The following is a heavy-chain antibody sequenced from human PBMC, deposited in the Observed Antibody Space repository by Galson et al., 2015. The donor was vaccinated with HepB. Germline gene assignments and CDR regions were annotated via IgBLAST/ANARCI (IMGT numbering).Heavy chain of an antibody. V-gene: IGHV3-49*03. CDR2: IRSKAYGGTT. CDR3: TIEGGYRRGNYYYYGMDV. CDR1: GFTFGDYA. D-gene: IGHD5-18*01. J-gene: IGHJ6*02. Sequence: SLRLSCAASGFTFGDYAMSWLRQAPGKGLEWVGFIRSKAYGGTTEYAASVKGRFTISRDDSKGIAYLQMNSLKTEDTAVYYCTIEGGYRRGNYYYYGMDVWGQGTTVTVSS.